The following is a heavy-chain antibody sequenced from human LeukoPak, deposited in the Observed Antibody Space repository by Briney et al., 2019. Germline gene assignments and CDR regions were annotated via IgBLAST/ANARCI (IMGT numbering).Heavy chain of an antibody. Sequence: PGGSLRLSCAASGFTFSSYSLNWVRQAPGKGLEWVSSISSSSYIYYADSVKGRFTISRDNANNSLYLQMNSLRADDTAVYYCARELNAVAHSWGQGTLVTVSS. J-gene: IGHJ4*02. CDR2: ISSSSYI. D-gene: IGHD6-19*01. V-gene: IGHV3-21*01. CDR1: GFTFSSYS. CDR3: ARELNAVAHS.